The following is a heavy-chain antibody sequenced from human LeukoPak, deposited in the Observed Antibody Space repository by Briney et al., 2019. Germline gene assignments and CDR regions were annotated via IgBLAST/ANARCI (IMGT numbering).Heavy chain of an antibody. J-gene: IGHJ6*03. CDR2: INHSGST. CDR3: ARGLFRDGSGSTYYYYYYMDV. V-gene: IGHV4-34*01. CDR1: GGSLSGYY. Sequence: SSETLSLTCAVYGGSLSGYYWSWIRQPPGKGLEGMGEINHSGSTNYNPSLMSRVTISVDTSKHQFSLKLSSATAADTAVYYCARGLFRDGSGSTYYYYYYMDVWGKGTTVTVSS. D-gene: IGHD3-10*01.